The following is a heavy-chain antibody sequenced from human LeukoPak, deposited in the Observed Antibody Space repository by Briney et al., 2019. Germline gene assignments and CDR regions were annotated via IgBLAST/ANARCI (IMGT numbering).Heavy chain of an antibody. D-gene: IGHD3-22*01. CDR1: GFTFSSYA. V-gene: IGHV3-15*07. CDR3: TSETNYYDSSGYYSPFDY. Sequence: GALSLSCAASGFTFSSYAMNWVRQAPGKGLEWVGRIKSKPDGGTTDYAAPVKGRFTISRDDSKNTLYLKMNSLKTEDTAVYYCTSETNYYDSSGYYSPFDYWGQGTLVTVSS. CDR2: IKSKPDGGTT. J-gene: IGHJ4*02.